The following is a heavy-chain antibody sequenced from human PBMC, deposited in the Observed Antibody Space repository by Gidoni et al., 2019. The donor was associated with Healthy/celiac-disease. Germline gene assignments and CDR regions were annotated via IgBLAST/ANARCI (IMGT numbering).Heavy chain of an antibody. CDR1: GFTFDDYA. CDR2: ISWDGGST. CDR3: AKDAPGNGFDP. J-gene: IGHJ5*02. Sequence: EVQLVESGGVVVQHGGSLRLYCAASGFTFDDYAMHWVRQALGKGLELVSRISWDGGSTYYADSVKGRFTISRDNSKNSLYLQMNSLRAEDTALYYCAKDAPGNGFDPWGQGTLVTVSS. V-gene: IGHV3-43D*03.